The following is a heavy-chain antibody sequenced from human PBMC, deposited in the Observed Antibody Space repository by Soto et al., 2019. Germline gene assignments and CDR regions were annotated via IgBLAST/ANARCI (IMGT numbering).Heavy chain of an antibody. Sequence: SETLSLTCAVYGGSFSGYYWSWIRQPPGKGLEWIGKINHSGSTNYNPSLKSRVTISVDTTKNQFSLKLSSGTAADTAVYYCARTTTVVTPADYWGQGTLVTVSS. CDR1: GGSFSGYY. CDR2: INHSGST. V-gene: IGHV4-34*01. CDR3: ARTTTVVTPADY. D-gene: IGHD4-17*01. J-gene: IGHJ4*02.